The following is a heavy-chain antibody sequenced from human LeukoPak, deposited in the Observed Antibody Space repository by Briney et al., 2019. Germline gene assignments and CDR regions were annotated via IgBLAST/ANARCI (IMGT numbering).Heavy chain of an antibody. CDR1: GFTFSSYA. CDR2: ISSNGGST. J-gene: IGHJ4*02. CDR3: ARVKSSSWFYYFDY. Sequence: GGSLGLSCAASGFTFSSYAMHWVRQAPGKGLEYVSAISSNGGSTYYANSVKGRFTISRDNSKNTLYLQMGSLRAEDMAVYYCARVKSSSWFYYFDYWGQGTLVTVSS. D-gene: IGHD6-13*01. V-gene: IGHV3-64*01.